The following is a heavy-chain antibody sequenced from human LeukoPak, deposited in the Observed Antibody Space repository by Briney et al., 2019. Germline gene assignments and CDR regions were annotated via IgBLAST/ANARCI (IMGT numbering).Heavy chain of an antibody. V-gene: IGHV3-30*04. D-gene: IGHD5-12*01. CDR3: AIVATIPSN. J-gene: IGHJ4*02. CDR2: ISYDGSNK. Sequence: PGGSLRLSCAASGFTFSSYAMHWVRQAPGKGPEWVAVISYDGSNKYYADSVKGRFTISKDNSKNTLYLQMNSLRAEDTAVYYCAIVATIPSNWGQGTLVTVSS. CDR1: GFTFSSYA.